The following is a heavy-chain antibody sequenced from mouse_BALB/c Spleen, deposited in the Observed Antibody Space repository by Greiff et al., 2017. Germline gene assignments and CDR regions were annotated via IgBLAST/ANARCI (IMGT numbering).Heavy chain of an antibody. J-gene: IGHJ1*01. CDR3: ARSGGNLYIDV. D-gene: IGHD3-1*01. V-gene: IGHV1-69*02. Sequence: QVQLQQPGAELVKPGASVKLSCKASGYTFTSYWMHWVKQRPGQGLEWIGEIDPSDSYTNYNQKFKGKATLTVDKSSSTAYMQLSSLTSEDSAVYYCARSGGNLYIDVWGAGTTVTVSS. CDR2: IDPSDSYT. CDR1: GYTFTSYW.